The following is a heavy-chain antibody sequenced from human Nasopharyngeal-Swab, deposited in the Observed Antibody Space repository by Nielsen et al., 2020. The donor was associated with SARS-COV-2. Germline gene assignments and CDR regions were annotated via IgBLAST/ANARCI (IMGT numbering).Heavy chain of an antibody. Sequence: SVKVSCKASGGTFSSYAISWVRQAPGQGLEWMGGIIPIFGTANYAQKFQGRVTITANESTSTAYMELSSLRSEDTAVYYCARSIAARVYYYYYMDVWGKWTTVTVSS. J-gene: IGHJ6*03. CDR3: ARSIAARVYYYYYMDV. V-gene: IGHV1-69*13. CDR2: IIPIFGTA. CDR1: GGTFSSYA. D-gene: IGHD6-6*01.